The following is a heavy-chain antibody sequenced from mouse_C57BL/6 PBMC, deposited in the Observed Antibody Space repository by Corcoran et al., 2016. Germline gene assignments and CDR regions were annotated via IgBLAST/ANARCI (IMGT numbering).Heavy chain of an antibody. V-gene: IGHV1-19*01. CDR2: INPYNGGT. CDR3: ARSGSRPMDY. Sequence: EVQLQQSGPVQVKPGASVKMSCKASGYTFTDYYMNWVKQSHGKSLEWIGVINPYNGGTSYNQKFKGKATLTVDKSSSTAYMELNSLTSEDSAVYYCARSGSRPMDYWGQGTSVTVSS. CDR1: GYTFTDYY. J-gene: IGHJ4*01. D-gene: IGHD1-1*01.